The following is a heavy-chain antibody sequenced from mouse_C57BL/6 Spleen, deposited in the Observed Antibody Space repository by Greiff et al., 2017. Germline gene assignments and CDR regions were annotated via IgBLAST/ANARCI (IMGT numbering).Heavy chain of an antibody. CDR2: ILPGSGST. J-gene: IGHJ3*01. CDR3: TVWAFAY. CDR1: GYTFTGYW. D-gene: IGHD4-1*01. Sequence: QVQLQQSGAELMKPGASVKLSCKASGYTFTGYWIEWVKQRPGHGLEWIGEILPGSGSTNYNEKFKGKATFTADTSSSTAYMQLGGLTTEGSAIYYGTVWAFAYWGQGTLVTVAA. V-gene: IGHV1-9*01.